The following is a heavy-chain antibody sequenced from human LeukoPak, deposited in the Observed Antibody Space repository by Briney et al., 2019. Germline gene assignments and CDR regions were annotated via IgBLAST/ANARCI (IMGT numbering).Heavy chain of an antibody. D-gene: IGHD6-13*01. CDR1: GFPVSSNY. V-gene: IGHV3-66*01. Sequence: GGSLRLSCAASGFPVSSNYMTWVRQAPGKGLEWASVINSGGTTYYADSVKGRFTISRDNSKNTLNLQMNSLRAEDTAVYYCARAPYSTTWFFDYWGQGTLVTVSS. CDR3: ARAPYSTTWFFDY. J-gene: IGHJ4*02. CDR2: INSGGTT.